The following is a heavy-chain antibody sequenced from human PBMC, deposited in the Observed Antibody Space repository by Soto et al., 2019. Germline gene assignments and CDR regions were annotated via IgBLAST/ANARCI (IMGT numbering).Heavy chain of an antibody. CDR1: GFTFSGYA. J-gene: IGHJ4*02. D-gene: IGHD3-10*01. CDR2: ISYDGSNK. V-gene: IGHV3-30-3*01. CDR3: ARGGYGSGSYYTRDLSFDY. Sequence: PGGSLRLSCAAAGFTFSGYAMHWVRQAPGKGLEWVAVISYDGSNKYYADSVKGRFTISRDNSKNTLYLQMNSLRAEDTAVYYCARGGYGSGSYYTRDLSFDYWGQGTLVTVSS.